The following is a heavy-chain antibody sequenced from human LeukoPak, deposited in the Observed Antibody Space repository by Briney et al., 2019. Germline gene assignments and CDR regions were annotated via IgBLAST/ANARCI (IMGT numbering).Heavy chain of an antibody. J-gene: IGHJ4*02. D-gene: IGHD2-15*01. V-gene: IGHV4-4*02. CDR3: ARDGGGSDC. CDR1: GGSIISTNL. Sequence: SGTLSLTCAVSGGSIISTNLWNWVRQPPGKGLEWIGQIHHSGSTNYNPSLKSRVTISVDKSNNQFSLKLRSVTAADTAVYYCARDGGGSDCWGQGTLVTVSS. CDR2: IHHSGST.